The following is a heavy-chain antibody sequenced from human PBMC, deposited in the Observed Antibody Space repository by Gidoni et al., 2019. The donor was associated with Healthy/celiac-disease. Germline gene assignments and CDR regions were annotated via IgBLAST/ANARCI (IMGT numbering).Heavy chain of an antibody. J-gene: IGHJ4*02. Sequence: QVQLVQSGAEVKQPGASGKVSCKASGYTFTSYYMHWVRQAPGQGLEWMGIINPSGGSTSYAQKFQGRVTMTRDTSTSTVYMELSSLRSEDTAVYYCARVGAVAGTIDYWGQGTLVTVSS. CDR3: ARVGAVAGTIDY. CDR1: GYTFTSYY. V-gene: IGHV1-46*01. D-gene: IGHD6-19*01. CDR2: INPSGGST.